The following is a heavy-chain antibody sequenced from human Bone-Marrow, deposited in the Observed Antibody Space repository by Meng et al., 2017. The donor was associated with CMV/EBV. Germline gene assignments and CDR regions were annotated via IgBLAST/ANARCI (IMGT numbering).Heavy chain of an antibody. CDR2: IRNDGSNE. Sequence: GGSLRLSCAASEFTFSSYGMHWVRQAPGKGLEWVAFIRNDGSNEYYADSVKGRFTISRDNSKNTLYLQMNSLTAEDTGVYYCARLGRKVGATSVWGQGTTVTVSS. CDR1: EFTFSSYG. CDR3: ARLGRKVGATSV. D-gene: IGHD1-26*01. J-gene: IGHJ6*02. V-gene: IGHV3-30*02.